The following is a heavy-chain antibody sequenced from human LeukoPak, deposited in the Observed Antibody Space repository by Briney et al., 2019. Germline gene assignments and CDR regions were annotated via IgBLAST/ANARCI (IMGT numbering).Heavy chain of an antibody. CDR2: INPNSGGT. CDR1: GYTFTGYY. D-gene: IGHD5-24*01. CDR3: AREIDRDDYNRFFDY. J-gene: IGHJ4*02. Sequence: ASVKVSCKASGYTFTGYYMHWVRQAPGQGLEWMGRINPNSGGTNYAQKFQGRVTMTRDTSISTAYMEMRSLRSEDTAVYYCAREIDRDDYNRFFDYWGQGTLVTVSS. V-gene: IGHV1-2*06.